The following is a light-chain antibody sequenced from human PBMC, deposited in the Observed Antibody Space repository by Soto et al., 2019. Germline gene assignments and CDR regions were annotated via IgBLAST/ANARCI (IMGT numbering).Light chain of an antibody. Sequence: DIVMTQSPDSLAVSLGERATINCKSSQSILKSSNNKNYFAWYQQKPRQPPKLLINWASTRESGVPDRFSGSGSGTDFTLNISSLQAEDVAVYYCQQYYTSPLTFGQGTKVEIK. J-gene: IGKJ1*01. CDR2: WAS. CDR3: QQYYTSPLT. CDR1: QSILKSSNNKNY. V-gene: IGKV4-1*01.